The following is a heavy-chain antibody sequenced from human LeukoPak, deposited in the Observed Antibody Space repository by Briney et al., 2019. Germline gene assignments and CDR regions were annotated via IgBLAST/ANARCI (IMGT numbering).Heavy chain of an antibody. V-gene: IGHV1-8*02. CDR3: ARGHAYKGEWLFVWPGYYYYGMDV. Sequence: ASVKVSCKASGYTFTSYYMHWVRQATGQGLEWMGWMNPNSGNTGYAQKFQGRVTMTRNTSISTAYMELSSLRSEDTAVYYRARGHAYKGEWLFVWPGYYYYGMDVWGQGTTVTVSS. CDR2: MNPNSGNT. J-gene: IGHJ6*02. D-gene: IGHD3-3*01. CDR1: GYTFTSYY.